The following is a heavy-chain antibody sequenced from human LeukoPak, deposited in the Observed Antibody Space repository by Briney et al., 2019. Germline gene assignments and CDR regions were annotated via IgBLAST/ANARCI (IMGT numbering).Heavy chain of an antibody. CDR2: IYYSAST. CDR3: ARSPTLYYFDY. Sequence: PSETLSPTCTVSGGSISRYYWSWIRQPPGKGLEWIGYIYYSASTDYNPSLKSRVTISVDTSKNQFSLKLSSVTAADTAVYYCARSPTLYYFDYWGQGSLVTVSS. CDR1: GGSISRYY. J-gene: IGHJ4*02. V-gene: IGHV4-59*08.